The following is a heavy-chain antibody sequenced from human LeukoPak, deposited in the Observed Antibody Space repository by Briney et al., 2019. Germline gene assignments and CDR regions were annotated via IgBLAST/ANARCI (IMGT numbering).Heavy chain of an antibody. D-gene: IGHD6-13*01. CDR1: RYTVTGYY. V-gene: IGHV1-2*02. J-gene: IGHJ6*02. CDR2: INPNSGGT. Sequence: ASVKVSCKASRYTVTGYYMHWVRQAPGQGLGWMGWINPNSGGTNYAQKFQGRVTMTRETSISTAYLELSRLRSDDTAVYSCASAQQLVPVDTADYYYGIDVWGQGTTVTVSS. CDR3: ASAQQLVPVDTADYYYGIDV.